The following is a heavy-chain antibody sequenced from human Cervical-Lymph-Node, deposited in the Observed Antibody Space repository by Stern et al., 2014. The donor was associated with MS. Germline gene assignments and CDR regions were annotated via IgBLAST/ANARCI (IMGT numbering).Heavy chain of an antibody. D-gene: IGHD2-15*01. J-gene: IGHJ3*02. CDR3: ARGLLGSENAFDI. V-gene: IGHV1-18*01. Sequence: VQLVQSGAEVKKPWASVKVSFKASGYTFTSYGISWARQAPGQGPYVMGWISAYNGSTNYAQKLQGRVAMTTDTSASTAYMELRSLRSDDTAVYYCARGLLGSENAFDIWGQGTMVTVSS. CDR1: GYTFTSYG. CDR2: ISAYNGST.